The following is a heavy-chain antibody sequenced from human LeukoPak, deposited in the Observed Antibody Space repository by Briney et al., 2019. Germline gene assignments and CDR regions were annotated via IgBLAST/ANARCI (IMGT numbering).Heavy chain of an antibody. CDR1: GGSISSYY. CDR3: ARGIEAGKYSSSSEGFGY. J-gene: IGHJ4*02. D-gene: IGHD6-6*01. CDR2: IYTSGST. Sequence: KASETLSLTCTVSGGSISSYYWSWIRQPAGKGLEWIGRIYTSGSTNYNPSLKSRVTMSVDTSKNQFSLKLSSVTAADTAVYYCARGIEAGKYSSSSEGFGYWGQGTLVTVSS. V-gene: IGHV4-4*07.